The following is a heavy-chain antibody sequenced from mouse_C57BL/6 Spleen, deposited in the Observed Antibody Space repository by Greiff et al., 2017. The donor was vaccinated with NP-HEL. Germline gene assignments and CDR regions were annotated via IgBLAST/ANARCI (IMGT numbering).Heavy chain of an antibody. CDR1: GFTFSSYA. D-gene: IGHD2-3*01. CDR2: ISDGGSYT. CDR3: AREDGYYWYFDV. V-gene: IGHV5-4*01. Sequence: PPVQSWRGFFPPFFSLPLSCAASGFTFSSYAMSWVRQTPEKRLEWVATISDGGSYTYYPDNVKGRFTISRDNAKNNLYLQMSHLKAEDTAMYYCAREDGYYWYFDVWGTGTTVTVSS. J-gene: IGHJ1*03.